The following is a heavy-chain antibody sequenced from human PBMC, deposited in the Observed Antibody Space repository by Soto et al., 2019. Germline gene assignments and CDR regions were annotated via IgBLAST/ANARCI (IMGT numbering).Heavy chain of an antibody. CDR2: IYYSGST. CDR1: GGSISSYY. Sequence: QVQLQESGPGLVKPSETLSLTCTVSGGSISSYYWSWIRQPPGKGLEWIGYIYYSGSTNYNPSLKRPVTXLVHTXXNQFSLKLNSMTAADTAVYYCARHNYGSGSTYFDYWGQGTLVTVSS. J-gene: IGHJ4*02. D-gene: IGHD3-10*01. CDR3: ARHNYGSGSTYFDY. V-gene: IGHV4-59*08.